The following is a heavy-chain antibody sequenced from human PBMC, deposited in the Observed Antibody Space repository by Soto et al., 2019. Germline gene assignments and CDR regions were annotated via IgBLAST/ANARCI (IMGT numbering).Heavy chain of an antibody. CDR1: GYTFTSYG. V-gene: IGHV1-69*13. Sequence: GASGKVSCKASGYTFTSYGISWVRQAPGQGFEWMGWIIPFFGTANYAQKFQGRVTITADESKSTAYMELMSLRSEDTAVYYCARSSTQVGWLVDYYFDYWGQGTLVTVSS. D-gene: IGHD3-22*01. CDR2: IIPFFGTA. CDR3: ARSSTQVGWLVDYYFDY. J-gene: IGHJ4*02.